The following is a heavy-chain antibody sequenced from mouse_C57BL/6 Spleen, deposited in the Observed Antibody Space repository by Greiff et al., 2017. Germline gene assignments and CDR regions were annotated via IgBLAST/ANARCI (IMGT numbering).Heavy chain of an antibody. Sequence: QVQLKESGAELVRPGASVTLSCKASGYTFTDYEMHWVKQTPVHGLEWIGAIDPETGGTAYNQKFKGKAILTADKSSSTAYMELRSLTSEDSAVYYCTRGSPYFDYWGQGTTLTVSS. CDR2: IDPETGGT. CDR3: TRGSPYFDY. V-gene: IGHV1-15*01. CDR1: GYTFTDYE. D-gene: IGHD1-1*02. J-gene: IGHJ2*01.